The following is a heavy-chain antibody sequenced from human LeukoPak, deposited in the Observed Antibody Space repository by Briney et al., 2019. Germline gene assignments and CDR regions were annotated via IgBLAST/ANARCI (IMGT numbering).Heavy chain of an antibody. D-gene: IGHD3-22*01. CDR1: GGSISSYY. V-gene: IGHV4-59*01. J-gene: IGHJ3*02. Sequence: SETLSLTCTVSGGSISSYYWSWIRQPPGKGLEWIGYIYSSGSTNYNPSLKSRVTISVDTSKNQFSLKLSSVTAADTAVYYCARDRTYYYDSSRAFDIWGQGTMVTVSS. CDR2: IYSSGST. CDR3: ARDRTYYYDSSRAFDI.